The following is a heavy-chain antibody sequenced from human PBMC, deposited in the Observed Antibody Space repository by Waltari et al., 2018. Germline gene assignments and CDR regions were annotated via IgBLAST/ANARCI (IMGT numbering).Heavy chain of an antibody. Sequence: QVQLMESGPGLVRPSETLSLTCNVSGGSFTSDYWRWVRQPPGKGLEWVGYIYHSGTTNYNPSLRSRVSISVDTSKTQFSLKLNYVTAADTAVYYCARGHSTGWYLSHWGRGALVTVSS. CDR3: ARGHSTGWYLSH. V-gene: IGHV4-59*01. CDR1: GGSFTSDY. J-gene: IGHJ1*01. D-gene: IGHD6-19*01. CDR2: IYHSGTT.